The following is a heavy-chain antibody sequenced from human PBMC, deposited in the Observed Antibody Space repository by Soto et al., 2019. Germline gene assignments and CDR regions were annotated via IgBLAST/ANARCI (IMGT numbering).Heavy chain of an antibody. CDR1: GYSFTSLD. CDR3: ARGVSAGVDY. CDR2: MEPSTGRT. Sequence: ASVKVSCKASGYSFTSLDINWVRQTAGQGLEWMGWMEPSTGRTGYAQKFQGRVTMTRDTSINTAYMELTTLTSDDTALYYCARGVSAGVDYWGQGTLVTVSS. V-gene: IGHV1-8*01. J-gene: IGHJ4*02. D-gene: IGHD1-26*01.